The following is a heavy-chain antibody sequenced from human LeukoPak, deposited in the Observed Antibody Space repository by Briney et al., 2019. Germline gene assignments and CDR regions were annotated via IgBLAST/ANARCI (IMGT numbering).Heavy chain of an antibody. CDR1: GFTFSIYS. V-gene: IGHV3-53*01. CDR3: ARFWVSYRYSFDD. D-gene: IGHD3-16*02. J-gene: IGHJ4*02. CDR2: IYSGGST. Sequence: GGSLRLSCAASGFTFSIYSMNWVRQAPGKGLECVSVIYSGGSTYYADSVKGRFTISRNNSKNTLYLQMNSLRAEDTAVYYGARFWVSYRYSFDDWGQGTLVTVSS.